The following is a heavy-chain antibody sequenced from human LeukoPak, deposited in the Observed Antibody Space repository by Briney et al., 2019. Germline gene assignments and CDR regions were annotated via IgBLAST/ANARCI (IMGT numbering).Heavy chain of an antibody. Sequence: SETLSLTCTVSGGSISSSSYYWGWIRQPPGKGLEWIGSIYYSGSTYYNPSLKSRVTISVDTSKNQFSLKLSSVTAADTAVYYCAREGYYYDSSGYSDYWGQGTLVTVSS. J-gene: IGHJ4*02. D-gene: IGHD3-22*01. V-gene: IGHV4-39*02. CDR3: AREGYYYDSSGYSDY. CDR2: IYYSGST. CDR1: GGSISSSSYY.